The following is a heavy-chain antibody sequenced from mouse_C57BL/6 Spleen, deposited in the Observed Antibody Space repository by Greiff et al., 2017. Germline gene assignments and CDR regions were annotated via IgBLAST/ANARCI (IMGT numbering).Heavy chain of an antibody. J-gene: IGHJ4*01. CDR1: GYTFTSYW. V-gene: IGHV1-72*01. D-gene: IGHD2-4*01. CDR3: ARGDYYDYDGGYAMDY. Sequence: QVQLQQPGAELVKPGASVKLSCKASGYTFTSYWMHWVKQRPGRGLEWIGRIDPNSGGTKYNEKFKSKATLTVDKPSSTAYMQLSSLTSEDSAVYYGARGDYYDYDGGYAMDYGGQGTSVTVSS. CDR2: IDPNSGGT.